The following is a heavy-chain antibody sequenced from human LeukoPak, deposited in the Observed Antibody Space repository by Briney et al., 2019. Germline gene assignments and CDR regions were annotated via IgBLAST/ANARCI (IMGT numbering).Heavy chain of an antibody. CDR3: ARHSYYDSRAGNWYFDL. J-gene: IGHJ2*01. D-gene: IGHD3-22*01. V-gene: IGHV4-59*08. CDR2: IYYSGST. CDR1: GGSISSYY. Sequence: SETLSLTCTVSGGSISSYYWSWIRQPPGQGLEWIGYIYYSGSTNYNPSLKSRVTISVDTSKNQFSLKLSSVTAADTAVYYCARHSYYDSRAGNWYFDLWGRGTLVTVSS.